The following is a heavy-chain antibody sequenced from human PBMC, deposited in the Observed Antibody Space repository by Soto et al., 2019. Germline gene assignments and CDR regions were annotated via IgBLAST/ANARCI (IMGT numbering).Heavy chain of an antibody. Sequence: QVQLVESGGGVVQPGRSLRLSCAASGFPFSSYAMHWVRQAPGKGLGWVAVISYDGHIKYYGDSVKGIFTIARDTSKNTLYLQMNSVTGEDTAMYFCANTGRDYGDSPNDYWGQGTLLTVSS. CDR2: ISYDGHIK. CDR3: ANTGRDYGDSPNDY. J-gene: IGHJ4*02. D-gene: IGHD4-17*01. CDR1: GFPFSSYA. V-gene: IGHV3-30*18.